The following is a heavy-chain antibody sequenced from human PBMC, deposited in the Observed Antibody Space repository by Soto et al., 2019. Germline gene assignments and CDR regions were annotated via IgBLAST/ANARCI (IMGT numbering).Heavy chain of an antibody. J-gene: IGHJ4*02. D-gene: IGHD3-3*01. V-gene: IGHV1-69*13. CDR3: AKGSTYYDFWSGYFSDSAYYFDY. CDR2: IIPIFGTA. CDR1: GGTFSSYA. Sequence: ASVKVSCKASGGTFSSYAISWVRQAPGQGLEWMGGIIPIFGTANYAQKFQGRVTITADESTSTAYMELSSLRSEDTAVYYCAKGSTYYDFWSGYFSDSAYYFDYWGQGTLVTVSS.